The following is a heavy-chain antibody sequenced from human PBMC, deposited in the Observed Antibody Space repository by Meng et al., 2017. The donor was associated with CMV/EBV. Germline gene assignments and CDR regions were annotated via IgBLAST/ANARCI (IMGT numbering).Heavy chain of an antibody. Sequence: PEPGPGLVKPSGSWSLPCRVSGGFFSGFFWTWIRQPAGKGLEWIGRIYSTGGTNYNPSFESRVTISLDGSNNQFSLKLNSVTAADTAIYYCARERGDDSGYNFDSWGQGTLVTVSS. CDR2: IYSTGGT. CDR3: ARERGDDSGYNFDS. D-gene: IGHD3-22*01. V-gene: IGHV4-4*07. J-gene: IGHJ4*02. CDR1: GGFFSGFF.